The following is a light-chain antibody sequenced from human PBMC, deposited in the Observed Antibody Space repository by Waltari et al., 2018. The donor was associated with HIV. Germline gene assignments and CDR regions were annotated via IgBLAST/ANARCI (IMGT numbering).Light chain of an antibody. Sequence: QSVLTQPPSASGTPGPRVTISCAGSNSHIGGNTVNWYQQFLRTAPKLLIYSNNQRPSGVPDRIAGSKSGTSASLAISGLQSEDEADYYCAAWDDSLNAVLFGGGTRLTVL. CDR2: SNN. V-gene: IGLV1-44*01. CDR1: NSHIGGNT. CDR3: AAWDDSLNAVL. J-gene: IGLJ2*01.